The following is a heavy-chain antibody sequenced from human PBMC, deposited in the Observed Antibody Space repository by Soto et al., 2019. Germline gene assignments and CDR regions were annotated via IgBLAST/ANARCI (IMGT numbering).Heavy chain of an antibody. Sequence: PSETLSLTCTVSVGSINYSYWTWIRQPPGKGLEWIGYISYTGSANYNASLKSRLTISVHTSKNQFSLKLSSVTAADTALYYCARVNYGDYYYGMDVRAQGTTVTVSS. V-gene: IGHV4-59*01. D-gene: IGHD4-17*01. J-gene: IGHJ6*02. CDR2: ISYTGSA. CDR1: VGSINYSY. CDR3: ARVNYGDYYYGMDV.